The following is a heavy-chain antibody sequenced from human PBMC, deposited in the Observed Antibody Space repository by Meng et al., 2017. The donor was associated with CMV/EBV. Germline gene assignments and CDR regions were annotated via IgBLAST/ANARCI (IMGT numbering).Heavy chain of an antibody. CDR1: GFTFSDYY. Sequence: AETLSLTCAASGFTFSDYYMSWIRQAPGKGLEWVSYISSSGSTIYYADSVKGRFTISRDNAKNSLYLQMNSLRAEDTAVYYCARDSPDGRRAKTTLCSSTSCYYYFLDVWGQGTPVTVSS. CDR2: ISSSGSTI. V-gene: IGHV3-11*04. D-gene: IGHD2-2*01. J-gene: IGHJ6*02. CDR3: ARDSPDGRRAKTTLCSSTSCYYYFLDV.